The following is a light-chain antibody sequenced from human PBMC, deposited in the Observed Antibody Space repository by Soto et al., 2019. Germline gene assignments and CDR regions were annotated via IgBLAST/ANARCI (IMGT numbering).Light chain of an antibody. Sequence: QSVLTQPPSVSGTPGLRVNISCSGGISNIGKDTVNWYQQLLATAPKLLMFNDDKRPSGVPDRFSGSRSSTSASLAISGLHSDDEDDYCCSTWDDSLNGWVFGRGTKVTVL. CDR1: ISNIGKDT. CDR3: STWDDSLNGWV. CDR2: NDD. J-gene: IGLJ3*02. V-gene: IGLV1-44*01.